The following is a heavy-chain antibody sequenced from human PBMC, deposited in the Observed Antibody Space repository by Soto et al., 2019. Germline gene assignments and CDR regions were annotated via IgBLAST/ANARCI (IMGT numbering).Heavy chain of an antibody. CDR2: IYYSGST. Sequence: SETLSLTXTVSGNSISTYYWGWIRQPPGRGLEWIGYIYYSGSTNYNPSLKSRATLSVDTSKNQFSLKLRSVTAADTAVYYCARGGTLGGADVWGPGTTVTVSS. V-gene: IGHV4-59*01. D-gene: IGHD3-16*01. CDR1: GNSISTYY. J-gene: IGHJ6*02. CDR3: ARGGTLGGADV.